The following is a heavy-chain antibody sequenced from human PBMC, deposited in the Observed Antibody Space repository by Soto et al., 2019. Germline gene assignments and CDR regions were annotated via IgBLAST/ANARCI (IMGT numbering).Heavy chain of an antibody. CDR1: GFTFSNAW. CDR3: TTVDIVVVPAAEPYNWFDP. V-gene: IGHV3-15*01. CDR2: IKSKTDGGTT. D-gene: IGHD2-2*03. Sequence: PGGSLRLSCAASGFTFSNAWMSWVRQAPGKGLEWVGRIKSKTDGGTTDYAAPVKGRFTISRDDSKNTLYLQMNSLKTEDTAVYYCTTVDIVVVPAAEPYNWFDPWGQGTLVTVSS. J-gene: IGHJ5*02.